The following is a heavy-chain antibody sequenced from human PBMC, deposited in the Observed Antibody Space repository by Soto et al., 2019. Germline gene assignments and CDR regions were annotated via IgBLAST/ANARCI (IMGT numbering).Heavy chain of an antibody. V-gene: IGHV1-46*01. J-gene: IGHJ4*02. CDR3: ARTDYYGSSGYHLDY. Sequence: QVQVAQSGAEVKRPGASVKVSCWASGYPFTNFYIQWVRQAPGQGLEWMGIINPSGGSTAYAQKFRSKVTMTRDTSPSTVYMEVSSLRSEDTAVYYCARTDYYGSSGYHLDYWGQGTLVTVSS. CDR2: INPSGGST. CDR1: GYPFTNFY. D-gene: IGHD3-22*01.